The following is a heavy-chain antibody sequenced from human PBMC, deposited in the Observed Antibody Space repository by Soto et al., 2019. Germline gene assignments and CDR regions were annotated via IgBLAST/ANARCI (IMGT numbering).Heavy chain of an antibody. CDR2: IYYSGST. Sequence: PSETLSLTCTVSGGSISNNHYYWGWIRQPPGKGLEWIGNIYYSGSTSFSPSLKSRVTISVDTSENQFSLKLSSVTASDTAVYYCAGYTSSWPYYFDYWGLGTLVTVSS. CDR1: GGSISNNHYY. J-gene: IGHJ4*02. D-gene: IGHD6-13*01. V-gene: IGHV4-39*01. CDR3: AGYTSSWPYYFDY.